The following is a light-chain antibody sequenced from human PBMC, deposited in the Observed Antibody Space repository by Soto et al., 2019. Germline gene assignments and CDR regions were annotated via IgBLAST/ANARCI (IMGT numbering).Light chain of an antibody. Sequence: EIVLTQSPGTLSLSPGERATLSCRASQSVSSSYLAWYQQKPGQAPRLLIYGASSRATGIPDRFSGSGSGTDFPLTISRLEPEDVAVYYCQQYGSSLGTFGPGTKVDIK. CDR3: QQYGSSLGT. V-gene: IGKV3-20*01. J-gene: IGKJ3*01. CDR2: GAS. CDR1: QSVSSSY.